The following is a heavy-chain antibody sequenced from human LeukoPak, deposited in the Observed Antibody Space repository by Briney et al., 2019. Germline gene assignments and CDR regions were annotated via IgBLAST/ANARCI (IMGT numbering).Heavy chain of an antibody. CDR1: GGSISSGSYY. J-gene: IGHJ6*03. CDR3: ARDGVLGYYGSGSPRYYYYYMDV. CDR2: IYTSGST. Sequence: SETLSLTCTASGGSISSGSYYWSWIRQPAGKGLEWIGRIYTSGSTNYNPSLKSRVTISVDTSKNQFSLKLSSVTAADTAVYYCARDGVLGYYGSGSPRYYYYYMDVWGKGTTVTVSS. V-gene: IGHV4-61*02. D-gene: IGHD3-10*01.